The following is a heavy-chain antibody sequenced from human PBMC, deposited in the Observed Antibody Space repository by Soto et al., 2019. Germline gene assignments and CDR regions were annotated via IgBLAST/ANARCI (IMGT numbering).Heavy chain of an antibody. J-gene: IGHJ4*02. V-gene: IGHV4-59*01. CDR1: GDSISTDY. CDR3: ARGSAAGTKSPFDY. CDR2: IYYGGST. D-gene: IGHD6-13*01. Sequence: SETLSLTCTVSGDSISTDYWSWIRQSPGKGLEWIGFIYYGGSTNYNPSLKSRVTISVDTSKNQLSLKLSSVTAADTAVYYCARGSAAGTKSPFDYWGQGTLVTVSS.